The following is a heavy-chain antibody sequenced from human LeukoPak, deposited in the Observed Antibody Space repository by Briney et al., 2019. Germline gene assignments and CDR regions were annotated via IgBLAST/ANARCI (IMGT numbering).Heavy chain of an antibody. CDR2: VYDSGST. D-gene: IGHD3-22*01. V-gene: IGHV4-31*03. CDR1: GGPISSGGYY. J-gene: IGHJ4*02. CDR3: ARGYYSSGYFDY. Sequence: KPSETLSLTCTVSGGPISSGGYYWSWIRQHPGKGLEWIGYVYDSGSTYYNPSLRSRVTMSVDTSKNQFSLNLSSVTAADTAVYYCARGYYSSGYFDYWGQGTLVTVSS.